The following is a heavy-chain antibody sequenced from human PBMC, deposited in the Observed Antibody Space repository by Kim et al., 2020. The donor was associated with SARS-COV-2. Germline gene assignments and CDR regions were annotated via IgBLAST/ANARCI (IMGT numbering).Heavy chain of an antibody. V-gene: IGHV3-66*01. D-gene: IGHD6-19*01. Sequence: YADSVKGRFTISRDNSKNTLYLQMNSRRAEDTAVYYCARDPGYSSGWFDYWGQGTLVTVST. CDR3: ARDPGYSSGWFDY. J-gene: IGHJ4*02.